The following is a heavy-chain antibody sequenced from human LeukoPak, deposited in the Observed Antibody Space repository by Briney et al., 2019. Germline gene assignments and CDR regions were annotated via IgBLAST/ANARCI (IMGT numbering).Heavy chain of an antibody. J-gene: IGHJ6*03. CDR1: GGSFSGYY. V-gene: IGHV4-34*01. D-gene: IGHD2-2*01. CDR3: ASGVVVPAAFMDV. CDR2: INHSGST. Sequence: SETLSLTCAVYGGSFSGYYWSWIRQPPGKGLEWIGEINHSGSTNYNPSLKSRVTISVDTSKNQFSLKLSSVTAADTAVYYCASGVVVPAAFMDVWGKGTTVTVSS.